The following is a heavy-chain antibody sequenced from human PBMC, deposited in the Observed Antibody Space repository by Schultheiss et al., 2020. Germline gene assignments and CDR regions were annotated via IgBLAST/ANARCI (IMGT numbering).Heavy chain of an antibody. CDR1: GFTFSSYE. CDR3: ARESRIVGAYIGYLDYGMDV. D-gene: IGHD1-26*01. V-gene: IGHV3-48*03. J-gene: IGHJ6*02. Sequence: GGSLRLSCAASGFTFSSYEMNWVRQAPGKGLEWVSYISSSGSTIYYADSVKGRFTISRDNAKNSLYLQMNSLRAEDTAVYYCARESRIVGAYIGYLDYGMDVWGQGTTVTVSS. CDR2: ISSSGSTI.